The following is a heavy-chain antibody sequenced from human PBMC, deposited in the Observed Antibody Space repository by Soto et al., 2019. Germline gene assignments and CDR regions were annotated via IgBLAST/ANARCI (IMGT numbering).Heavy chain of an antibody. CDR1: GGSISSSSYY. D-gene: IGHD5-18*01. CDR2: IYYSGST. Sequence: PSETLSLTCTVSGGSISSSSYYWGWIRQPPGKGLEWIGSIYYSGSTYYNPSLKSRVTISVDTSKNQFSLKLSSVTAADTAVYYCARQLLGQLWFNYYYYMDVWGKGTTVTVSS. V-gene: IGHV4-39*01. CDR3: ARQLLGQLWFNYYYYMDV. J-gene: IGHJ6*03.